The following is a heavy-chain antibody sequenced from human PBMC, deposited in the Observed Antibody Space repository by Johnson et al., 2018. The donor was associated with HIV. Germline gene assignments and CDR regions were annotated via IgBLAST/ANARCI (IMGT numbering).Heavy chain of an antibody. D-gene: IGHD1-26*01. CDR3: AKSPLVGAIDAFDI. CDR2: IYSGGST. V-gene: IGHV3-66*01. CDR1: GFTVSSNY. J-gene: IGHJ3*02. Sequence: EVQLVESGGGVVRPGGSLRLSCAASGFTVSSNYMSWVRQAPGKGLEWVSVIYSGGSTYHADSVKGRFTISRDNSKNTLFLQMNSLSAEDTAVYYCAKSPLVGAIDAFDIRGQGTMVTGSA.